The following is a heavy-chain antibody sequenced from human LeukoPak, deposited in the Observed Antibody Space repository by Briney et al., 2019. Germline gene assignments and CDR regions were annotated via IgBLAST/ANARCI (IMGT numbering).Heavy chain of an antibody. J-gene: IGHJ6*03. CDR1: GGSISSYY. Sequence: SETLSLTCTVSGGSISSYYWSWIRQPAGKGLEWIGRIYTSGSTNYNPSLKSRVTMSVDTSKNQFSLKLSSVTAADTAVYYCASEQVTLYYYYMDVWGKGTTVTISS. CDR3: ASEQVTLYYYYMDV. D-gene: IGHD4-11*01. V-gene: IGHV4-4*07. CDR2: IYTSGST.